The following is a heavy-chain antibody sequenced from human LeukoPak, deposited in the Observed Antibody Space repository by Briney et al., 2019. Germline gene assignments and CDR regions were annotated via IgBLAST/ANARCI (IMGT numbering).Heavy chain of an antibody. J-gene: IGHJ4*02. CDR2: IYYSGST. D-gene: IGHD6-13*01. CDR1: GGSFSGYY. CDR3: AREKPGYSSSWGFDY. V-gene: IGHV4-59*01. Sequence: SETLSLTCAVYGGSFSGYYWSWIRQPPGKGLEWIGYIYYSGSTNYNPSLKSRVTISVDTSKNQFSLKLSSVTAADTAVYYCAREKPGYSSSWGFDYWGQGTLVTVSS.